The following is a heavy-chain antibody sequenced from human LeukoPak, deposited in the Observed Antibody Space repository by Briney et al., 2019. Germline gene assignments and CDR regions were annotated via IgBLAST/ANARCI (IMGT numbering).Heavy chain of an antibody. D-gene: IGHD3-22*01. CDR1: GFTFSNFA. CDR3: AGAPSGYYECFDY. Sequence: GGSLRLSCSASGFTFSNFAMSWVRQAPGKGLEWVSAVSSDGINTYYTDSLKGRFTISRDNSKNTVFLQMHSLTAEDTAVYYCAGAPSGYYECFDYWGQGTLVTVSS. CDR2: VSSDGINT. V-gene: IGHV3-23*01. J-gene: IGHJ4*02.